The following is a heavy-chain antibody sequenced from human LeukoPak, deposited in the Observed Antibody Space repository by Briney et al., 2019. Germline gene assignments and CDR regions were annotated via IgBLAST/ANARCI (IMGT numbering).Heavy chain of an antibody. D-gene: IGHD5-12*01. V-gene: IGHV3-7*04. CDR1: GFTFSRYW. J-gene: IGHJ4*02. CDR3: ARDSPGYGGYSY. CDR2: KNENGSAK. Sequence: GGSLRLSCTASGFTFSRYWMTWVRQAPGKGLEWVANKNENGSAKYHVDSMKGRFTISRDNAKNSLYLQINSLRAEDTAVYYCARDSPGYGGYSYWGQGTLVTVS.